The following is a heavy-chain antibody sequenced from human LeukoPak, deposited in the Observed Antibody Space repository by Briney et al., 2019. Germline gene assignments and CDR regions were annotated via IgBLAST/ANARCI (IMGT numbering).Heavy chain of an antibody. D-gene: IGHD3-22*01. Sequence: SETLSLTCTVSGGSISSYYWSWIRQPPGKGLEWIGYIYYSGSTNYNPSLKSRVTISVDTSKNQFSLKLSSVTAADTAVYYCARGRYYYDSSGYFALDYWGQGTLVTVSS. V-gene: IGHV4-59*12. CDR1: GGSISSYY. CDR2: IYYSGST. J-gene: IGHJ4*02. CDR3: ARGRYYYDSSGYFALDY.